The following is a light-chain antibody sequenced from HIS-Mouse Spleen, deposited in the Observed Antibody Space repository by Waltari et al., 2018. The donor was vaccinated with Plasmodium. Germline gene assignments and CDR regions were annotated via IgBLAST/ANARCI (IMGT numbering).Light chain of an antibody. CDR3: QQYDNLPYT. J-gene: IGKJ2*01. CDR2: DAS. V-gene: IGKV1-33*01. CDR1: QDISNY. Sequence: DLQMIHHPYCLSASVGDSVTITCQASQDISNYLNWYQQKPGKAPKLLIYDASNLETGVPSRFSGSGSGTDFTFTISSLQPEDIATYYCQQYDNLPYTFGQGTKLEIK.